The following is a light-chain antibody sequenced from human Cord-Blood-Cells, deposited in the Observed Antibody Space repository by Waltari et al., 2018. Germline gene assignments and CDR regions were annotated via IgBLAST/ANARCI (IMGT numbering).Light chain of an antibody. Sequence: QAVLLQPASASGTPGRRRPLRWSGSRTTIAPNTVYWYQQLPGTAPKLLIYSNNQRPSGVPDRFSGSKSGTSASLAISGLQSEDEADYYCAAWDDSLNGWVFGGGTRLTVL. CDR2: SNN. V-gene: IGLV1-44*01. J-gene: IGLJ3*02. CDR1: RTTIAPNT. CDR3: AAWDDSLNGWV.